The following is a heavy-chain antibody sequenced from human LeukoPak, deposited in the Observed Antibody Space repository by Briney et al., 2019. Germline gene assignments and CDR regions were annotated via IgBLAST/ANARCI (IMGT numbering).Heavy chain of an antibody. CDR2: ISSSGSTI. D-gene: IGHD3-10*02. Sequence: GGSLRLSCAASGFTFSSYEMNWVRQAPGKGLEWVSYISSSGSTIYYADSVKGRCTISRDNAKNSLYLQMNSLRAEDTAVYYCAELGITMIGGVWGKGTRSPSPQ. J-gene: IGHJ6*04. CDR3: AELGITMIGGV. V-gene: IGHV3-48*03. CDR1: GFTFSSYE.